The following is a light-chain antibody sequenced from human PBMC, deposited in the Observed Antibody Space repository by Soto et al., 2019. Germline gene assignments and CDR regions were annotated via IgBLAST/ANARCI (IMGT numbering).Light chain of an antibody. J-gene: IGLJ1*01. CDR3: GTWDSSLSVYV. CDR2: DNN. V-gene: IGLV1-51*01. CDR1: SSNIGSNY. Sequence: QSVLTQPPSASGTPGQRVTISCSGSSSNIGSNYVSWYQQLPGTAPKLLIYDNNKRPSGIPDRFSGSKSGTSATLGITGLQTGDEADYYCGTWDSSLSVYVFGTGTKLTVL.